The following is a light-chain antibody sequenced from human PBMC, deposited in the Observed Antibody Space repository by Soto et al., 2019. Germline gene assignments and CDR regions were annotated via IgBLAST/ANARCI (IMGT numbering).Light chain of an antibody. CDR3: QHHHNWLLT. CDR1: QSLNNN. CDR2: SAS. Sequence: EIVMTQSPATLSVSPGERVTLSCRASQSLNNNLAWYQQKPGQAPRILIYSASTRATGIPARFSGSGSGTEFTLTISSLQSEDFAVYYCQHHHNWLLTFGGGTKVEIK. V-gene: IGKV3-15*01. J-gene: IGKJ4*01.